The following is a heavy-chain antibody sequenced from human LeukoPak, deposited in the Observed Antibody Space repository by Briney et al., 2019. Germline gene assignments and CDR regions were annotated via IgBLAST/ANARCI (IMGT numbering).Heavy chain of an antibody. D-gene: IGHD6-25*01. V-gene: IGHV3-53*01. CDR3: ARGSTITSAPGAFDF. CDR1: GFTVSSNY. J-gene: IGHJ3*01. CDR2: IFSGGTT. Sequence: GGSLRLSCAVSGFTVSSNYMSWVRQAPGKGLEWVSVIFSGGTTYYADSVKSRFTISRDNSKNTLYFQMNSLRVEDTALYYCARGSTITSAPGAFDFWGQGTVVTVSS.